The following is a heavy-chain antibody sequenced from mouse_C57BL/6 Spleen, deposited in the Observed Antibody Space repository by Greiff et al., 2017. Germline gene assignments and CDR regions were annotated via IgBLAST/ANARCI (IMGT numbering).Heavy chain of an antibody. CDR3: TRAPTYDYDGYWYFDV. D-gene: IGHD2-4*01. CDR2: ISSGGDYI. Sequence: EVLLVESGEGLVKPGGSLKLSCAASGFTFSSYAMSWVRQTPEKRLEWVAYISSGGDYIYCADTVKGRFTISRDNARNTLYLQMSSLKSEDTAMYYCTRAPTYDYDGYWYFDVWGTGTTVTVSS. CDR1: GFTFSSYA. V-gene: IGHV5-9-1*02. J-gene: IGHJ1*03.